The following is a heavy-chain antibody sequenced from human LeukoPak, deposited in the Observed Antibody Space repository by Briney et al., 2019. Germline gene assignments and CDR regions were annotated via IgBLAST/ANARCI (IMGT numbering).Heavy chain of an antibody. D-gene: IGHD3-10*01. Sequence: GASVKVSCKASGYTXTGYYMHWVRQAPGQGLEWMGWINPNSGGTNYAQKFQGRVTMTRDTSISTAYMELSRLRSDDTAVYYCARVIPEGSGSPIDYWGQGTLVTVSS. J-gene: IGHJ4*02. CDR1: GYTXTGYY. V-gene: IGHV1-2*02. CDR2: INPNSGGT. CDR3: ARVIPEGSGSPIDY.